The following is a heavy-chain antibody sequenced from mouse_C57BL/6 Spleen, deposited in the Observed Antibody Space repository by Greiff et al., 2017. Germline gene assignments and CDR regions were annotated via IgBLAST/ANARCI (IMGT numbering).Heavy chain of an antibody. CDR1: GYTFTSYW. Sequence: VQLQQSGAELAKPGASVKLSCKASGYTFTSYWMHWVKQRPGRGLEWIGYINPSSGYTKYNQKFKDKATLTADKSSSTAYMQLSSLTYEDSAVYYCARRIYDYDGGNAMDYWGQGTSVTVSS. D-gene: IGHD2-4*01. CDR3: ARRIYDYDGGNAMDY. V-gene: IGHV1-7*01. J-gene: IGHJ4*01. CDR2: INPSSGYT.